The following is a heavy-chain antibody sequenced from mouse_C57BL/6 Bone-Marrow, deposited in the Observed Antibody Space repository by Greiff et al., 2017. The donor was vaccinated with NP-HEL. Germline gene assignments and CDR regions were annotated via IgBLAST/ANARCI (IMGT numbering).Heavy chain of an antibody. CDR2: IYPGDGDT. J-gene: IGHJ2*01. D-gene: IGHD4-1*01. CDR3: ATANWDDFVY. Sequence: QVHVKQSGPELVKPGASVKISCKASGYAFSSSWMNWVKQRPGKGLEWIGRIYPGDGDTNYNGKFKGKATLTADKSSSTAYMQLISLTSEDSAVYFCATANWDDFVYWGQGTTLTVSS. V-gene: IGHV1-82*01. CDR1: GYAFSSSW.